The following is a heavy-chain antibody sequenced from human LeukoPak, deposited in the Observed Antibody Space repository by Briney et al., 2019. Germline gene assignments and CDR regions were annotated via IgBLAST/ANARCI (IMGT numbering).Heavy chain of an antibody. D-gene: IGHD3-22*01. J-gene: IGHJ3*02. CDR3: VSRYYDSSGYYYNAFDI. CDR2: INEDGREK. V-gene: IGHV3-7*01. CDR1: GFTFGSYW. Sequence: GSLRLSCAGSGFTFGSYWMAWVRQAPGKGLEWVAKINEDGREKHYVDSVKGRFTVSRDNAKNSLCLLMNSLRAEDTAVYYCVSRYYDSSGYYYNAFDIWGQGTMVTVSS.